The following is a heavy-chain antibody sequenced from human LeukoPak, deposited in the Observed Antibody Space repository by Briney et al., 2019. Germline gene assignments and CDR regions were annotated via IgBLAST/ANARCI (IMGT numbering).Heavy chain of an antibody. CDR3: AREWLASSGGCFDY. CDR2: IYYSGST. Sequence: SETLSLTCTVSGGSISSSSYYWGWIRQPPGKGLEWIGSIYYSGSTYYNPSLKSRVTISVDTSKNQFSLKLSSVTAADTAVYYCAREWLASSGGCFDYWGQGTLVTVSS. J-gene: IGHJ4*02. CDR1: GGSISSSSYY. D-gene: IGHD6-19*01. V-gene: IGHV4-39*02.